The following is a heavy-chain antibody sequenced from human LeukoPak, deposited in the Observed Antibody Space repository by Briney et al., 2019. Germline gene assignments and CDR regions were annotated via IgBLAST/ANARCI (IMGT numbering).Heavy chain of an antibody. CDR1: GFTFSSYS. V-gene: IGHV3-21*01. CDR2: ISSSSSSYSYT. D-gene: IGHD4-17*01. CDR3: ARPQVNDYGDCGI. Sequence: PGGSLRLSCAASGFTFSSYSMHWVRQAPGKGLEWVSSISSSSSSYSYTYYADSVQGRFTISRDNAKNTLLLQMNSLRAEDTAVYYCARPQVNDYGDCGIRGQGTMVAVSS. J-gene: IGHJ3*02.